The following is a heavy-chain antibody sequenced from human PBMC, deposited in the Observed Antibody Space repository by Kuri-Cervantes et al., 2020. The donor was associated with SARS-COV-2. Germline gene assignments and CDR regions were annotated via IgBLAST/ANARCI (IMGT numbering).Heavy chain of an antibody. V-gene: IGHV3-43*01. CDR3: VKGVHFYYYGMDV. CDR1: GFIFDDYT. Sequence: GESLKISCAASGFIFDDYTMHWVRQAPGKALEWVALIASDGGGTFYADSVKGRFTISRDNSKDSLYLEMTSLRIEDTALYYCVKGVHFYYYGMDVWGQGTTVTRLL. J-gene: IGHJ6*02. CDR2: IASDGGGT.